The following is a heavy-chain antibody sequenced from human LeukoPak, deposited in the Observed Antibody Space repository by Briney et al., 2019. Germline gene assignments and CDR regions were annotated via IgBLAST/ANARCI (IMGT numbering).Heavy chain of an antibody. V-gene: IGHV4-38-2*01. J-gene: IGHJ4*02. CDR1: GYSITSGYC. D-gene: IGHD4-11*01. CDR3: ARTSTTLT. CDR2: ISQYGTT. Sequence: SETLSLTCDGFGYSITSGYCWGWIRQPPGKGLEWIGSISQYGTTSYDPSLKSRVIMSVDTSKNQFSLKLTSVTAAVTAVYYCARTSTTLTWGQGILVTVSS.